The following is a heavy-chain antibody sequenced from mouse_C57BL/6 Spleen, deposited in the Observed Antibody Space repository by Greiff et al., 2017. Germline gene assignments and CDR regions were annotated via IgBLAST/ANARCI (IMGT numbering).Heavy chain of an antibody. V-gene: IGHV1-9*01. J-gene: IGHJ4*01. Sequence: QVQLKESGAELMKPGASVKLSCKATGYTFTGYWIEWVKQRPGHGLEWIGEILPGSGSTNYNEKFKGKATFTADTSSNTAYMQLSSLTTEDSAIYYCARPSTYYGSSSVYAMDYWGQGTSVTVSS. CDR3: ARPSTYYGSSSVYAMDY. CDR2: ILPGSGST. CDR1: GYTFTGYW. D-gene: IGHD1-1*01.